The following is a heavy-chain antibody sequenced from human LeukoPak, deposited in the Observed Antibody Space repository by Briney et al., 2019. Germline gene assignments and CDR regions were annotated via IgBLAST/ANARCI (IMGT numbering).Heavy chain of an antibody. CDR3: ARSHETRNGFDY. D-gene: IGHD1-1*01. J-gene: IGHJ4*02. V-gene: IGHV1-8*01. CDR2: MNRNSENT. CDR1: GYTFISHD. Sequence: ASVKVSCKASGYTFISHDINWVRRATGQGLEWMGWMNRNSENTGYARKFQGRVSMTRDTSTSTAYLDLSDLRPEDTAIYFCARSHETRNGFDYWGQGTLVTVSS.